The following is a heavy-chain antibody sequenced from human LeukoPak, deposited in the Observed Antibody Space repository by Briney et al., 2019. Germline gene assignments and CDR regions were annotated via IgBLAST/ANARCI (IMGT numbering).Heavy chain of an antibody. J-gene: IGHJ4*02. CDR1: GYTFTAYN. CDR2: INPNSGGT. V-gene: IGHV1-2*02. CDR3: ARDGHFDY. Sequence: ASVKVSCKPSGYTFTAYNMQGLRQAPGQGLEWMGWINPNSGGTNYAQKFQGRVTMTRDTSISTAYMELSRLRSDDTAVYYCARDGHFDYWGQGTRVTVFS.